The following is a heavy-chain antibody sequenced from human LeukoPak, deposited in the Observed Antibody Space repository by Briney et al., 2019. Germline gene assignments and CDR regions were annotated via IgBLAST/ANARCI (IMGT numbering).Heavy chain of an antibody. D-gene: IGHD3-9*01. CDR3: ARGRRYYDSSIDVYFEYRLTQD. J-gene: IGHJ6*02. V-gene: IGHV1-8*03. CDR2: INPKSGNT. CDR1: GYTFTSYD. Sequence: ASVKVSCKASGYTFTSYDINWVRQATGQGPEWLGWINPKSGNTGYAPKFQGRVTFSRNISISTVYLDMGSLTSEDTAVYFCARGRRYYDSSIDVYFEYRLTQDWSQATTVTVSS.